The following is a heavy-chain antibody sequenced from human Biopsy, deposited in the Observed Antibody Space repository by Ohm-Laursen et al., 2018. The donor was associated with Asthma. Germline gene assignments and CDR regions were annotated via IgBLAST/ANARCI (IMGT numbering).Heavy chain of an antibody. CDR3: ARDFTIGSGSPFHF. CDR1: GFKFDEYT. V-gene: IGHV3-21*01. J-gene: IGHJ4*01. Sequence: SLRLSCSASGFKFDEYTMHWARQAPGKGLEWVPSISSLSRYKYYSDSLRGRVTISRDNAKSSLHLQMSSLRAEDTAVYFCARDFTIGSGSPFHFWGPGTLVTVSS. D-gene: IGHD3-10*01. CDR2: ISSLSRYK.